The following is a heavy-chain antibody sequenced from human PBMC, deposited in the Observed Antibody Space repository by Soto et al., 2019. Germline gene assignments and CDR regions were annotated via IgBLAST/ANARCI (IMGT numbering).Heavy chain of an antibody. J-gene: IGHJ4*02. V-gene: IGHV3-11*01. CDR1: GFTFSDYY. CDR2: ISSSGST. CDR3: ARGYESSSRSVAY. Sequence: GGSLRLSCAASGFTFSDYYMSWIRQAPGKGLEWVSYISSSGSTYYADSVKGRFTISRDTSKNTLYLQMNSLRVDDTAVYYCARGYESSSRSVAYWGQGIPVTVSS. D-gene: IGHD6-13*01.